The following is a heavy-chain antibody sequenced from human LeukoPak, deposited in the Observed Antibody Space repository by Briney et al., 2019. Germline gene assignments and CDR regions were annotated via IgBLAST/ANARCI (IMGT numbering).Heavy chain of an antibody. CDR2: IYYTGSI. V-gene: IGHV4-61*01. J-gene: IGHJ4*02. CDR3: ARDKREGYYDSSGYLFDY. Sequence: SETLSLTCTVSAGSVSNGNYYWSWLRQPPGKALEWIGYIYYTGSIYYIPSLEGRVTISVDTSKNQFSLKLSSVTAADTAVYYCARDKREGYYDSSGYLFDYWGQGTLVTVSS. CDR1: AGSVSNGNYY. D-gene: IGHD3-22*01.